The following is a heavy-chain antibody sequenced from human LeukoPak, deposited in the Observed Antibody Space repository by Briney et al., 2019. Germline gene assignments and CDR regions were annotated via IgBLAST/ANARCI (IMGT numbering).Heavy chain of an antibody. CDR2: IRYDGSNK. V-gene: IGHV3-30*02. CDR3: ATVKSSIAAAGTPLVWFDP. CDR1: GFTFTSYG. J-gene: IGHJ5*02. Sequence: GGSLRLSCAASGFTFTSYGMHWVRQAPGNGLEWVAFIRYDGSNKYYVDSVKGRFTISRDNSKNTLYLQMNSLRAEDTALYYCATVKSSIAAAGTPLVWFDPWGQGTLVTVSS. D-gene: IGHD6-13*01.